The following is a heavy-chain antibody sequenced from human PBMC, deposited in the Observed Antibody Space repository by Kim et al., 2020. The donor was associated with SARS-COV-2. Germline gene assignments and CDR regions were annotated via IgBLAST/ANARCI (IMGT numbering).Heavy chain of an antibody. Sequence: NYNPPLKSRVTISVDTSKNQFSLKLTSVTAADTAVYYCARAGSGIAAADYWGQGTLVTVSS. V-gene: IGHV4-59*01. CDR3: ARAGSGIAAADY. J-gene: IGHJ4*02. D-gene: IGHD6-13*01.